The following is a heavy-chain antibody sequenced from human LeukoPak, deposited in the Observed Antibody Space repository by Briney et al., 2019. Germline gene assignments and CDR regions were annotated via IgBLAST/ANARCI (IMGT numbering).Heavy chain of an antibody. V-gene: IGHV1-8*01. CDR2: MYPNSGNT. D-gene: IGHD6-13*01. CDR1: GYTFTSYD. J-gene: IGHJ4*02. CDR3: ARAAPRSSSIETYYFDY. Sequence: ASVKVSCKASGYTFTSYDINWVRQATGQGLEWMGWMYPNSGNTGYAQKFQGRVTMTRNTSISTAYMELSSLRSEDTAVYYCARAAPRSSSIETYYFDYWGQGTLVTVSS.